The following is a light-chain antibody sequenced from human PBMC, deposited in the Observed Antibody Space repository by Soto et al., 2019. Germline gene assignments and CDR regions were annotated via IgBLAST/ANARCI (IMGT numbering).Light chain of an antibody. V-gene: IGKV1-9*01. CDR1: HDISSY. CDR3: QHHKDYPLT. CDR2: AAS. Sequence: DLQLTQSPSFLSASVGDRVTISCRASHDISSYLTWYQQKPGKAPTVLIYAASTLQGGVPSRFSGSGSGTEFTLTISSLQSEDFASYYCQHHKDYPLTFGRGTRLEIK. J-gene: IGKJ5*01.